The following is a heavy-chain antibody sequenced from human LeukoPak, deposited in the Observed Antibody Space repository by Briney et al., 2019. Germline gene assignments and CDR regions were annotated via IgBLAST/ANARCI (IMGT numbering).Heavy chain of an antibody. Sequence: SETLSLTCTVSGGSISSHYWSWIRQPPGKGLEWIGYIYYSGSTNYSPSLKSRVTISVDTSKNQFSLKLSSVTAADTAVYYCARGCGAYCGGDDWFDPWGQGTLVTVSS. V-gene: IGHV4-59*11. CDR2: IYYSGST. J-gene: IGHJ5*02. CDR3: ARGCGAYCGGDDWFDP. D-gene: IGHD2-21*02. CDR1: GGSISSHY.